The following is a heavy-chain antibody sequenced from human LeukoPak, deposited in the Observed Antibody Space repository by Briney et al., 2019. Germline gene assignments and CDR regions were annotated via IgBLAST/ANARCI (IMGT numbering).Heavy chain of an antibody. CDR3: ARRIAAAGGSDY. J-gene: IGHJ4*02. CDR2: ISSSSSYI. D-gene: IGHD6-13*01. Sequence: GGSLRLSCAASGFTFSSYSMNWVRQAPGKGLEWVSSISSSSSYIYYVDSVKGRFTISRDNAKNSLYLQMNSLRAEDTAVHYCARRIAAAGGSDYWGQGTLVTVSS. V-gene: IGHV3-21*01. CDR1: GFTFSSYS.